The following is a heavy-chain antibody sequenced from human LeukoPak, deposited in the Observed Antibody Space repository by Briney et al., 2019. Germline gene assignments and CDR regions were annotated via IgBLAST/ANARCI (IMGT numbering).Heavy chain of an antibody. D-gene: IGHD5-18*01. CDR3: VKGRYSHDH. CDR1: GFTFSTFW. V-gene: IGHV3-64D*06. CDR2: INSNGGST. J-gene: IGHJ4*02. Sequence: QPGGSLRLSCAASGFTFSTFWMHWVRQAPGKGLEHVSTINSNGGSTYYADSVKGRFTISRDNSKNTLYLQMSSLRVEDTAVYYCVKGRYSHDHWGQGTLVTVSS.